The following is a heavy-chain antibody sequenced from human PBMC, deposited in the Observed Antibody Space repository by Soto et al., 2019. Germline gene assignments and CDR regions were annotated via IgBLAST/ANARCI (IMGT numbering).Heavy chain of an antibody. CDR3: ARVRQGCSANNCYFDP. V-gene: IGHV4-34*01. D-gene: IGHD1-1*01. J-gene: IGHJ5*01. CDR2: INHSGST. Sequence: SETLSLTCAVYGGSFSGYYWSWIRQPPRKGLEWIGEINHSGSTNYNPSLKSRVTISVDTSKNQFSLKLTSVTAADTAIYYCARVRQGCSANNCYFDPWGQGTQVTVSS. CDR1: GGSFSGYY.